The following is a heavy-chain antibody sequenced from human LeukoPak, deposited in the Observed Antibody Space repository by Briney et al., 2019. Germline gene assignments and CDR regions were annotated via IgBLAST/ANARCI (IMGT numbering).Heavy chain of an antibody. V-gene: IGHV3-30*03. Sequence: PGRSLRLSCAASGFTFSSYGMHWVRQAPGKGLEWGAVISYDGSNKYYADSVRGRFTISRDNSKNTLYLQMNSLRAEDTAVYYCARIVSKIYYYYYYGMDVWGKGTTVTVSS. D-gene: IGHD3-22*01. J-gene: IGHJ6*04. CDR1: GFTFSSYG. CDR3: ARIVSKIYYYYYYGMDV. CDR2: ISYDGSNK.